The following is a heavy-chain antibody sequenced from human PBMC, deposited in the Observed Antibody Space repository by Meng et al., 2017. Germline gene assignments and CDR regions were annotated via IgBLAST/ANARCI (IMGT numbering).Heavy chain of an antibody. CDR2: IVSDGGIT. V-gene: IGHV3-74*01. CDR1: GFNFGDYQ. D-gene: IGHD3-16*01. Sequence: ESLKISCGASGFNFGDYQMHWVRQSPGKGLEWIPRIVSDGGITTYADPVKGRFTISRDNAKNTLYLQMNRLGAEGQDVYYCARDLGWVRFDYWGQGALVTVSS. J-gene: IGHJ4*02. CDR3: ARDLGWVRFDY.